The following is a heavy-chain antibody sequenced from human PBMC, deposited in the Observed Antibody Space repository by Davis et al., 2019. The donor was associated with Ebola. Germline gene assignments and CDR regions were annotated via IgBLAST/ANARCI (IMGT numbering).Heavy chain of an antibody. D-gene: IGHD6-6*01. J-gene: IGHJ6*02. Sequence: PSETLSLTCTVSGGSISSSSYYWGWIRQPPGKGLEWIGSIYYSGSTYYNPSLKSRVTISVDTSKNQFSLKLSSVTAADTAVYYCARQDGQLHPNYYYYGMDVWGQGTTVTVSS. V-gene: IGHV4-39*01. CDR2: IYYSGST. CDR1: GGSISSSSYY. CDR3: ARQDGQLHPNYYYYGMDV.